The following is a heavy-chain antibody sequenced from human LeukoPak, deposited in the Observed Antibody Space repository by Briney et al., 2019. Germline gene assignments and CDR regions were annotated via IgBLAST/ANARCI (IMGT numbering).Heavy chain of an antibody. Sequence: ASVKVSCKASGYTFTSYGISWVRQAPGQGLEWMGWISAYNGNTNYAQKLQGRVTMTTDTSTSTAYMELSSLRSEDTAVYYCAVDRGLHTYYYDSSGYFGAFDIWGQGTMVTVSS. CDR2: ISAYNGNT. CDR3: AVDRGLHTYYYDSSGYFGAFDI. D-gene: IGHD3-22*01. V-gene: IGHV1-18*01. J-gene: IGHJ3*02. CDR1: GYTFTSYG.